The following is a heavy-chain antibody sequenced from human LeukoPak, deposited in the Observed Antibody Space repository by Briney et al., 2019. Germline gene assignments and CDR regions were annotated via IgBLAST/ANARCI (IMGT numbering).Heavy chain of an antibody. CDR2: ISWNSGSI. CDR1: GFTFDDYA. Sequence: PPGRSLRLSCAASGFTFDDYAMHWVRQAPGKGLEWVSGISWNSGSIGYADSVKGRFTISRDNAKNFLYLQMNSLRAEDTALYYCAKASRSLYYYGMDVWGQGTTVTVSS. J-gene: IGHJ6*02. CDR3: AKASRSLYYYGMDV. V-gene: IGHV3-9*01.